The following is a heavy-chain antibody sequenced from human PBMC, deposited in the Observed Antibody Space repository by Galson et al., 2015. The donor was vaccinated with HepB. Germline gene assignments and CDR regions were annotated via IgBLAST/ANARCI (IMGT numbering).Heavy chain of an antibody. CDR2: IGSNANNYAT. V-gene: IGHV3-73*01. D-gene: IGHD3-22*01. CDR1: GFTFSGSA. Sequence: SLRLSCAGSGFTFSGSAMHWVRQTSGKGLEWIGSIGSNANNYATAYKASVKGRVTISRDDSKNTAYLQMNSLRTEDTAVYYCTRLGDLSGYSSCWGQGTLVTVSS. J-gene: IGHJ4*02. CDR3: TRLGDLSGYSSC.